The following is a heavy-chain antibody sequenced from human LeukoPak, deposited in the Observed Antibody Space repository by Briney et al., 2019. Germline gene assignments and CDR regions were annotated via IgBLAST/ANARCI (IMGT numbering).Heavy chain of an antibody. Sequence: GGSLRLSCAASGFTFDDYALHWVRQAPGKGLEWVSGINWNGDSTSYADSVKGRFTISRDNDKNSLYLQMNSLRAEDTALYYCARRESTYQNYYYFYYMDVWGKGTTVTVSS. J-gene: IGHJ6*03. CDR1: GFTFDDYA. CDR2: INWNGDST. CDR3: ARRESTYQNYYYFYYMDV. V-gene: IGHV3-20*04.